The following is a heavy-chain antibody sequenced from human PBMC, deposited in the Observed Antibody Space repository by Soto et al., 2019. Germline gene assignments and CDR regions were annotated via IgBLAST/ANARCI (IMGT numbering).Heavy chain of an antibody. J-gene: IGHJ3*02. Sequence: QVQLVQSGAEVKKPGASVTVSCKASGYTLSDYYIQWVRQAPGQGLEWMGWINPNSGDPNYAQKFQGRVTMSRETSINTAYMELRGLRSEDTAVYYCTSEGGGIAAAGAGNDAFDIWGQGTKVTVSS. V-gene: IGHV1-2*02. CDR1: GYTLSDYY. D-gene: IGHD6-13*01. CDR3: TSEGGGIAAAGAGNDAFDI. CDR2: INPNSGDP.